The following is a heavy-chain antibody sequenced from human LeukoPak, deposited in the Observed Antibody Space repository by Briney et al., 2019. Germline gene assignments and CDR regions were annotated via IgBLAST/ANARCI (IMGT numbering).Heavy chain of an antibody. CDR3: ARELGLGAIEY. Sequence: PGGSLRLSCAASGFTFSSYSMNWVRQAPGKGLEWVSSISTRSNYIYYADSLKGRFTVSRDNAKNSLYLQMNSPRAEDSAVYYCARELGLGAIEYWGQGTLVTVSS. J-gene: IGHJ4*02. CDR1: GFTFSSYS. V-gene: IGHV3-21*01. D-gene: IGHD1-26*01. CDR2: ISTRSNYI.